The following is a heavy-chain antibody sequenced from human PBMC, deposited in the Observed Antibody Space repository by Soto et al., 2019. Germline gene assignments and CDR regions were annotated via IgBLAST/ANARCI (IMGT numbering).Heavy chain of an antibody. CDR1: GGTFSSYA. CDR3: ARDFDSGKDY. CDR2: IIPIFGTA. V-gene: IGHV1-69*06. J-gene: IGHJ4*02. D-gene: IGHD1-26*01. Sequence: SVKVSCKASGGTFSSYAISWVRQAPGQGLEWMGGIIPIFGTANYAQKFQGRVTITADKPTSTAYMELSSLRSEDTAVYYCARDFDSGKDYWGQGALVTVSS.